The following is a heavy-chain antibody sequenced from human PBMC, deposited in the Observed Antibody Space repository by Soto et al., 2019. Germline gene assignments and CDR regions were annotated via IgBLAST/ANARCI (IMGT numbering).Heavy chain of an antibody. J-gene: IGHJ6*02. CDR1: GGSISSGGYS. V-gene: IGHV4-30-2*01. CDR3: ARAIVVVTGHYYGMDV. Sequence: SETLSLTCAVSGGSISSGGYSWSWIRQPPEKGLEWIGYIYHSGSTYYNPSLKSRVTISVDRSKNQFSLKLSSVTAADTAVYYCARAIVVVTGHYYGMDVWGQGTTVTVSS. D-gene: IGHD2-21*02. CDR2: IYHSGST.